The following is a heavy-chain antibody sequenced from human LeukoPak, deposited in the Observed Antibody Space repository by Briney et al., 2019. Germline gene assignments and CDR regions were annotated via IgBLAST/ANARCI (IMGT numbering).Heavy chain of an antibody. CDR1: GFTFSSYA. CDR2: ISGSGDVK. CDR3: AQDGASIRFDN. V-gene: IGHV3-23*01. D-gene: IGHD3-16*01. Sequence: GGSLRLSCAASGFTFSSYAMHWVRQAPGKGLEWVSGISGSGDVKWYADSVKGRFIISRDNSKNTLYLQMNSLRAEDTAVYYCAQDGASIRFDNWGQGTLVTVSS. J-gene: IGHJ4*02.